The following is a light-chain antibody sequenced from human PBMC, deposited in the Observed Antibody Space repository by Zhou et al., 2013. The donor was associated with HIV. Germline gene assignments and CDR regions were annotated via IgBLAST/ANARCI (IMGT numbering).Light chain of an antibody. CDR1: QSVGSN. Sequence: EIVMTQSPAALSVSPGERATLSCRASQSVGSNLAWYQLKPGQSPRLVIYGASNRATGIPGRFSGSGSGTDFTLTISKVEPEDFAVYFCQQYTTSFPNTFGQGTKLEIK. CDR2: GAS. CDR3: QQYTTSFPNT. V-gene: IGKV3D-15*01. J-gene: IGKJ2*01.